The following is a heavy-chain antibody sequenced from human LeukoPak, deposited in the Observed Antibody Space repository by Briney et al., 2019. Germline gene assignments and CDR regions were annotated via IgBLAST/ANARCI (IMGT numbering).Heavy chain of an antibody. CDR1: GGSISSSSYY. D-gene: IGHD6-6*01. CDR2: INHSGST. J-gene: IGHJ4*02. Sequence: SETLSLTCTVSGGSISSSSYYWSWIRQPPGKGLEWIGEINHSGSTNYNPSLKSRVTISVDTSKNQFSLKLSSVTAADTAVYYCARGYPAIAARRVWYYFDYWGQGTLVTVSS. CDR3: ARGYPAIAARRVWYYFDY. V-gene: IGHV4-39*07.